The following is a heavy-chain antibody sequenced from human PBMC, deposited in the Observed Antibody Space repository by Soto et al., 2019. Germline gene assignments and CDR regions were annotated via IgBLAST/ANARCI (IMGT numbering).Heavy chain of an antibody. CDR3: ARFYYDILTGYYTNWFDP. CDR2: IYYSGST. Sequence: SETLSLTCTVSGGSISSGGYYWSWIRQHPGKGLEWIGYIYYSGSTYYNPSLKSRVTISVDTSKNQFSLKLSSVTAADTAVYYCARFYYDILTGYYTNWFDPWGQGTLVTVSS. CDR1: GGSISSGGYY. D-gene: IGHD3-9*01. V-gene: IGHV4-31*03. J-gene: IGHJ5*02.